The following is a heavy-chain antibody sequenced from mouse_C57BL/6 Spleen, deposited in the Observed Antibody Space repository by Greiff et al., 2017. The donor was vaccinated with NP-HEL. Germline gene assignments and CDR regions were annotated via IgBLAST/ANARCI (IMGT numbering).Heavy chain of an antibody. V-gene: IGHV2-9*01. D-gene: IGHD3-2*02. Sequence: QVQLQQSGPGLVAPSQSLSITCTVSGFSLTSYGVDWVRQPPGKGLEWLGVIWGGGSTNYNSALMSRLSISKDNSKSQVFLKMNSLQPDDTAIYYGAKHYSSGYGGYAMDYWGQGTSVTVSS. CDR3: AKHYSSGYGGYAMDY. CDR1: GFSLTSYG. J-gene: IGHJ4*01. CDR2: IWGGGST.